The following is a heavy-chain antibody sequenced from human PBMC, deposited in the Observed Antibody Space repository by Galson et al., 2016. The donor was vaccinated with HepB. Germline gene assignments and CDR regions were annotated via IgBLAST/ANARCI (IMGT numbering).Heavy chain of an antibody. Sequence: GSTYFNPSFKSRVTISVDRSKNQFSLKLTSVTAADTAVYYCARGGGYCTSTSCYGVPFDIWGQGTMVTVSS. J-gene: IGHJ3*02. V-gene: IGHV4-30-2*01. CDR2: GST. CDR3: ARGGGYCTSTSCYGVPFDI. D-gene: IGHD2-2*01.